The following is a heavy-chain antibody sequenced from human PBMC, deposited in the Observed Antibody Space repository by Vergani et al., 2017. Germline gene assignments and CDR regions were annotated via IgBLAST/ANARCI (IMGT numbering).Heavy chain of an antibody. V-gene: IGHV1-69*13. J-gene: IGHJ4*02. D-gene: IGHD3-10*01. CDR2: IITFFGTT. CDR3: ARAGPYGSRPYYFDY. Sequence: QVQLVQSGAEVKKPGSSVKVSCKASGGPFKNSAFSWVRQVPGQGLEWMGRIITFFGTTDYAQKFQGRVTITADESTSTAYMELSSLRSEDTAVYYCARAGPYGSRPYYFDYWGQGTLVTVSS. CDR1: GGPFKNSA.